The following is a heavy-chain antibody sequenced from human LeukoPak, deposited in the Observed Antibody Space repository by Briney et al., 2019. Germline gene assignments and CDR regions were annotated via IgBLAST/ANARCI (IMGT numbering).Heavy chain of an antibody. Sequence: GGSLRLSCAASGFTVSSNYMSWVRQAPGKGLEWVSVIYSGGSTYYADSVKGRFTISRDNSKNTLYLQMNSLRAEGTAVYYCARDRVVGATPSYYYYGMDVWGQGTTVTVSS. D-gene: IGHD1-26*01. CDR3: ARDRVVGATPSYYYYGMDV. V-gene: IGHV3-53*01. CDR1: GFTVSSNY. J-gene: IGHJ6*02. CDR2: IYSGGST.